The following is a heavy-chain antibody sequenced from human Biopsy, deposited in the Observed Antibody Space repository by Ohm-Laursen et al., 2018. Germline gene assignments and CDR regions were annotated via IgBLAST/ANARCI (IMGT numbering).Heavy chain of an antibody. Sequence: SDTLSLTCIVSGGSISSDYWSWIRQTPGKGLEWIGYIYYSGSTNYNPSLKSRVTISVDTSKNQFSLRLNSVTAADTAVYYCARDSGIPNYGNFKYYHYYGMDVWGQGTKVTVSS. D-gene: IGHD4-11*01. CDR2: IYYSGST. CDR1: GGSISSDY. V-gene: IGHV4-59*01. J-gene: IGHJ6*02. CDR3: ARDSGIPNYGNFKYYHYYGMDV.